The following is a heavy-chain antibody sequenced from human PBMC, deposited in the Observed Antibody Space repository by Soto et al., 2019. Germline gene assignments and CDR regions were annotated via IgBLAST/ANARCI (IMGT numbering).Heavy chain of an antibody. V-gene: IGHV4-61*07. Sequence: WIMKNPGKGLEWIGDFYYSGSTNYNPSLKSRVTISVDTSKNQFTLKLNSVTAADTAVYFCARREKNYGKSGFDLCGQATLGT. CDR3: ARREKNYGKSGFDL. CDR2: FYYSGST. J-gene: IGHJ5*02. D-gene: IGHD4-17*01.